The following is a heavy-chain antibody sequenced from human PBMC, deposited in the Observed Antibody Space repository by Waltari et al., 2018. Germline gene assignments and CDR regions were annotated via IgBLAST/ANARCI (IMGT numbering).Heavy chain of an antibody. CDR1: GYTFTTYI. V-gene: IGHV1-46*01. J-gene: IGHJ4*02. CDR2: INPRGDFI. CDR3: ARDNTNWSFDY. Sequence: QVQLVQSGAEVKKRGASVTVSVEAFGYTFTTYIMPWVRQAPGQGLEWMGIINPRGDFITYARQFRGRVTMTIDTSTSTVYMELSSLRSEDTAVYSCARDNTNWSFDYWGQGTLVTVSS. D-gene: IGHD1-1*01.